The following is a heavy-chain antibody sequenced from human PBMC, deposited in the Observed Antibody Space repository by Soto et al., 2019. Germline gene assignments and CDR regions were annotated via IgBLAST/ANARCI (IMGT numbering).Heavy chain of an antibody. CDR1: GYTFTSYG. J-gene: IGHJ3*02. CDR2: ISAYNGNT. D-gene: IGHD3-22*01. Sequence: GASVKVSCKASGYTFTSYGISWVRQAPGQGLEGMGWISAYNGNTNYAQKLQGRVTMTTDTSTSTAYMELRSLRSDDTAVYYCARVARHYYDSSGYSSGAFDIWGQGTMVTVSS. CDR3: ARVARHYYDSSGYSSGAFDI. V-gene: IGHV1-18*04.